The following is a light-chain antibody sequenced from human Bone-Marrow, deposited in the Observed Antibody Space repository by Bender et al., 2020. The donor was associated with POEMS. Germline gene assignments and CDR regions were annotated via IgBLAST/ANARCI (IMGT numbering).Light chain of an antibody. CDR1: DLGDKY. J-gene: IGLJ2*01. Sequence: SYEVTQPPSVSVSPGQTASITCSGDDLGDKYVAWYQQKPGQSPVLVIYQDTKRPSGIPERFSGSNSGNTATLTISGTQAMDEADYHCQAWDTYSVIFGGGTKLTVL. V-gene: IGLV3-1*01. CDR3: QAWDTYSVI. CDR2: QDT.